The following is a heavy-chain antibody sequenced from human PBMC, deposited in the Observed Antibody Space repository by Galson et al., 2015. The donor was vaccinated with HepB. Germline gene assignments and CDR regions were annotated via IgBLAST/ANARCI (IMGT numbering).Heavy chain of an antibody. V-gene: IGHV3-23*01. D-gene: IGHD2-15*01. CDR3: AKTSRDCSGGSCHTEYYFDY. Sequence: SLRLSCAASGFTFSSYAMSWVRQAPGKGLEWVSAISGSGGSTYYADSVKGRFTISRDNSKNTLYLQMNSLRAEDTAVYYCAKTSRDCSGGSCHTEYYFDYWGQGTLVTVSS. CDR2: ISGSGGST. CDR1: GFTFSSYA. J-gene: IGHJ4*02.